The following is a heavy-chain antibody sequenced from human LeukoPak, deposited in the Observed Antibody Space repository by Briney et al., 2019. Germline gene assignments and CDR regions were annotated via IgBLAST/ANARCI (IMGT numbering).Heavy chain of an antibody. V-gene: IGHV4-59*08. CDR1: GGSISGYY. CDR2: IYYSGST. Sequence: SETLSLTCTVSGGSISGYYWSWIRLPPGKGLEWIAYIYYSGSTNYNPSLKSRVTISVDTSKNRFSLKLSSVTAADTAVYYCARHEWRNRWLPFDNWGQGTLVTVSS. CDR3: ARHEWRNRWLPFDN. J-gene: IGHJ4*02. D-gene: IGHD5-12*01.